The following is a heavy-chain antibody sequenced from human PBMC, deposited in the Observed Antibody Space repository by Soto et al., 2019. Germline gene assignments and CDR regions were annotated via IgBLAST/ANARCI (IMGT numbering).Heavy chain of an antibody. D-gene: IGHD6-13*01. CDR3: ARPHFSSSYYFDY. CDR2: INAGNGNT. J-gene: IGHJ4*02. CDR1: GYTFTSYA. V-gene: IGHV1-3*01. Sequence: QVQLVQSGAEVKKPGASVKVSCKASGYTFTSYAMHWVRQAPGQRLEWMGWINAGNGNTKYSQKFQGRVTITRDTSASTAYMELSSLRSEDTVVYYCARPHFSSSYYFDYWGQGTLVTVSS.